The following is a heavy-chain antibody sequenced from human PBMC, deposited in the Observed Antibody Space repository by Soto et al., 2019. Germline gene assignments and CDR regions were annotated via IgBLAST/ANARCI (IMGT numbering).Heavy chain of an antibody. CDR2: IYSSGST. V-gene: IGHV4-59*08. J-gene: IGHJ4*02. CDR1: GGSINTYY. CDR3: ARHFSVDYFNY. Sequence: SQTLSLTCTVSGGSINTYYWSWIRQAPGKGLEWIGYIYSSGSTNYNPSLKSRVTISVDRSKNQFSLKLSSVTAADTAVYYCARHFSVDYFNYWGQGALVTVSS.